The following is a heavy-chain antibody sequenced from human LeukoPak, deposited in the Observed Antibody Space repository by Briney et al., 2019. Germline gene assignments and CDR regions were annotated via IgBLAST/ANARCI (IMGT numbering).Heavy chain of an antibody. Sequence: GGSLRLSCAASGFTFSNHWMSWVRQAPGKGLEWVANINQDGSEKYYVDSVKGRFTVSRDNAKNSLDLQMNTLRAEDTDVYYCARRKLTYYYGMDVWGQGTTVTVSS. V-gene: IGHV3-7*01. CDR1: GFTFSNHW. D-gene: IGHD1-7*01. CDR3: ARRKLTYYYGMDV. CDR2: INQDGSEK. J-gene: IGHJ6*02.